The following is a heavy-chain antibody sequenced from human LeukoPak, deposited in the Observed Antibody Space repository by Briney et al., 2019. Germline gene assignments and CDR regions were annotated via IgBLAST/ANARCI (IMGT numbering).Heavy chain of an antibody. CDR1: GFTFGNYA. CDR2: TSGSGGSP. Sequence: PGGSLRLSCAASGFTFGNYAMSWVRQAPGKGLEWVSATSGSGGSPYYADSVKGRFTISRDNSKNTLYLQMNSLRAEDTAVYYCAKDVGDSGYAPYYFDYWGQGTLVTVSS. J-gene: IGHJ4*02. CDR3: AKDVGDSGYAPYYFDY. D-gene: IGHD5-12*01. V-gene: IGHV3-23*01.